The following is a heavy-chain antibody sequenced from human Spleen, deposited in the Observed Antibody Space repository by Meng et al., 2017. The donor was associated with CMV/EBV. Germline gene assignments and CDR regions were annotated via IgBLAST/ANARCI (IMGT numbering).Heavy chain of an antibody. CDR3: AREDYGSPGGY. CDR1: GFAVSSSH. CDR2: ISGSGDDT. V-gene: IGHV3-23*01. D-gene: IGHD4/OR15-4a*01. J-gene: IGHJ4*02. Sequence: GESLKISCAASGFAVSSSHMSWVRQAPGKGLEWVAAISGSGDDTYYRDSVKGRFTISRDRSKKTLYLQMNSLRAEDTAVYYCAREDYGSPGGYWGQGTLVTVSS.